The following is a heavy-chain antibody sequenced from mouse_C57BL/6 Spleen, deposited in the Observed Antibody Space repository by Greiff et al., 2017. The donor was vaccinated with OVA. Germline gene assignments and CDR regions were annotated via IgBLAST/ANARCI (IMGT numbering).Heavy chain of an antibody. CDR3: ARTAQAPYAMDY. V-gene: IGHV1-55*01. CDR2: IYPGSGST. CDR1: GYTFTSYW. J-gene: IGHJ4*01. Sequence: QVQLQQPGAELVKPGASVKMSCKASGYTFTSYWINWVKQRPGHGLEWIGDIYPGSGSTKYNEKFKSKATLTVDTSSSTAYMQLSCLTSEDSAVYYCARTAQAPYAMDYWGQGTSVTVSS. D-gene: IGHD3-2*02.